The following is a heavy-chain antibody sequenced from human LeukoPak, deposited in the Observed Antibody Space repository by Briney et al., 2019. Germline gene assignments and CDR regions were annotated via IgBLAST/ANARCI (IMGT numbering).Heavy chain of an antibody. D-gene: IGHD6-19*01. CDR2: IKQDGSEK. CDR1: GFTFSSYW. CDR3: ARAIKAVAGTFHRDYYFNY. J-gene: IGHJ4*02. Sequence: GGSLRLSCAASGFTFSSYWMSWVRQAPGKGLEWAANIKQDGSEKYYVDSVKGRFTISRDNSKNTLYLQMNSLRAEDTAVYYCARAIKAVAGTFHRDYYFNYWGQGTLVTVSS. V-gene: IGHV3-7*01.